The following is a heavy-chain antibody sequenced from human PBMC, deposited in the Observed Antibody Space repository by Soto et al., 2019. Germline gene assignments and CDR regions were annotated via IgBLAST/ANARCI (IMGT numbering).Heavy chain of an antibody. CDR1: GGTISSYY. Sequence: SETLSLTCTVSGGTISSYYWSLIRQPPGKGLEWIGYIYYSGSTNYNPSLKSRVTISVDTSKNQFSLKLSSVTAADTAVYYCARHGMVTTLDYWGQGTLVTVSS. CDR3: ARHGMVTTLDY. J-gene: IGHJ4*02. V-gene: IGHV4-59*08. CDR2: IYYSGST. D-gene: IGHD4-17*01.